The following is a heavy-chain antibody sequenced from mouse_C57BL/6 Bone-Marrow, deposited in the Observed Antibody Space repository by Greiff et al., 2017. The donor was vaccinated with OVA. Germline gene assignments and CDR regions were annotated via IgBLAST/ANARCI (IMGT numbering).Heavy chain of an antibody. CDR2: INPGSGGT. D-gene: IGHD2-3*01. Sequence: QVQLKQSGAELVRPGTSVKVSCKASGYAFTNYLIEWVKQRPGQGLEWIGVINPGSGGTNYNEKFKGKATLTADKSSSTAYMQLSSLTSEDSSVYFCARAAGYYVGCAYWGQGTLVTVSA. V-gene: IGHV1-54*01. J-gene: IGHJ3*01. CDR1: GYAFTNYL. CDR3: ARAAGYYVGCAY.